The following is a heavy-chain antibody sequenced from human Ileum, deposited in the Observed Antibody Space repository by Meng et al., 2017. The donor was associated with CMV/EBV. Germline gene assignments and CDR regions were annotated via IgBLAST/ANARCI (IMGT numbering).Heavy chain of an antibody. V-gene: IGHV4-34*01. CDR1: GGSFSGYY. CDR3: ARGVAGGPFDY. Sequence: VHVQQWGAGLLKPSETLSPTCAVYGGSFSGYYWSWIRQPPGKGLEWIGEINHSGSTNYNPSLKSRVTISVDTSKNQFFLKLSSVTAADTAVYYCARGVAGGPFDYWGQGTLVTVSS. D-gene: IGHD2-15*01. J-gene: IGHJ4*02. CDR2: INHSGST.